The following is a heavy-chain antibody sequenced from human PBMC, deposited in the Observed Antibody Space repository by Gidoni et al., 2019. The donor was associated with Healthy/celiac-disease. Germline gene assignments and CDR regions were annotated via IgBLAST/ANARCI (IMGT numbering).Heavy chain of an antibody. Sequence: EVQLVESGGGLVKPGGSLRLSCAAPGFTFSNAWIRWVRQAPGRGLEWVGRIKSKTDGGTTDYAAPVKGRFTISRDDSKNTLYLQMNSLKTEDTAVYYCTTVGVETVDPTYYYYGMDVWGQGTTVTVSS. J-gene: IGHJ6*02. V-gene: IGHV3-15*01. CDR2: IKSKTDGGTT. D-gene: IGHD4-17*01. CDR1: GFTFSNAW. CDR3: TTVGVETVDPTYYYYGMDV.